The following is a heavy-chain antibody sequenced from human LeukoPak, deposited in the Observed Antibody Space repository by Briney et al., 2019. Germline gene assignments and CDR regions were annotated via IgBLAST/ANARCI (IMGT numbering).Heavy chain of an antibody. CDR3: ARGRYCSSTSCHYFDY. D-gene: IGHD2-2*01. CDR1: GFTFSSYA. Sequence: GGSLRLSYAASGFTFSSYAMSWVRQAPGKGLEWVSAISGSGGSTYYADSVKGRFTISRDNAKNSLYLQMNSLRAEDTAVYYCARGRYCSSTSCHYFDYWGQGTLVTVSS. J-gene: IGHJ4*02. V-gene: IGHV3-23*01. CDR2: ISGSGGST.